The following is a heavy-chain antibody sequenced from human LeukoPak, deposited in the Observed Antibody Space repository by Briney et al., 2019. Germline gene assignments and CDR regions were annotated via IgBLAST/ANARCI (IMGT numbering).Heavy chain of an antibody. CDR1: GGSVSSGSYY. CDR3: AREEAAVTPGNWYFDL. CDR2: IYYSGST. D-gene: IGHD4-17*01. J-gene: IGHJ2*01. Sequence: SETLSLTCTVSGGSVSSGSYYWSWIRQPPGKGLEWIGYIYYSGSTNYNPSLKSRVTISVDTSKNQFSLKLSSVTAADTAVYYCAREEAAVTPGNWYFDLWGRGTLVTVSS. V-gene: IGHV4-61*01.